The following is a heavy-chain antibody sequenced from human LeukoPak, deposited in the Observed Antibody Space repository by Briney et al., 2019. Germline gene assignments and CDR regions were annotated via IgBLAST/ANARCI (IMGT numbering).Heavy chain of an antibody. V-gene: IGHV1-69*04. CDR3: ARDGPNYDILTGYTTGYYFDY. CDR1: GGTFSSYA. J-gene: IGHJ4*02. Sequence: EASVKVSCKASGGTFSSYAISWVRQAPGQGLEWMGRIIPILGIANYAQKFQGRVTITADKSTSTAYMELSSLRSEDTAVYYCARDGPNYDILTGYTTGYYFDYWGQGTLVAVSS. D-gene: IGHD3-9*01. CDR2: IIPILGIA.